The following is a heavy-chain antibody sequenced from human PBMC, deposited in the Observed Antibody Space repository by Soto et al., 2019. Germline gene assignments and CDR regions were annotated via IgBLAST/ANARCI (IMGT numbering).Heavy chain of an antibody. D-gene: IGHD2-2*01. Sequence: EVQLVESGGGLVQPGGSLSLACAASGFTFSSYSMNWVRQAPGKGLEWVSYISSSSSTIYYADSVKGRFTISGDNAKNSLYLQMNSLRDEDTAVYYCARESAALNWFDPWGQGTLVTVSS. CDR3: ARESAALNWFDP. J-gene: IGHJ5*02. V-gene: IGHV3-48*02. CDR1: GFTFSSYS. CDR2: ISSSSSTI.